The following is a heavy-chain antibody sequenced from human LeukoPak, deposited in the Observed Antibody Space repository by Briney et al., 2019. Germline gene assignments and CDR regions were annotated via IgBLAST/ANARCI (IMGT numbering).Heavy chain of an antibody. Sequence: PGGSLRLSCAASGFTVSSNYMSWVRQAPGKGLEWVSVIYSGGSTYYADSVKGRFTISRDNSKNTLYLQMNSLRAEDTAVYYCARGPSGYGYGHLDYWGQGTLVTVSS. J-gene: IGHJ4*02. CDR2: IYSGGST. V-gene: IGHV3-53*01. CDR1: GFTVSSNY. D-gene: IGHD5-18*01. CDR3: ARGPSGYGYGHLDY.